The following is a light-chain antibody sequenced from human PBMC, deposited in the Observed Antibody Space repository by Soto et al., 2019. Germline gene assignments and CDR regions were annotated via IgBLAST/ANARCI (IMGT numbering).Light chain of an antibody. CDR2: GAS. Sequence: AIQMTQSPSSLSASVGDRVTITCRASQDISDDVGWYQQTPGKAPKLLISGASRLQSGVPSRFSGRGSGAAFTLTLTSLRPEDSATYYCLQNHNYPRTFGQGTKVEI. CDR1: QDISDD. J-gene: IGKJ1*01. V-gene: IGKV1-6*01. CDR3: LQNHNYPRT.